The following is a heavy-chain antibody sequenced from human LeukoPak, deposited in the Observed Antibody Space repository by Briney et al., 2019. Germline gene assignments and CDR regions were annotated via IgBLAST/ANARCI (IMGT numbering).Heavy chain of an antibody. J-gene: IGHJ5*02. CDR2: IFPGDSDT. V-gene: IGHV5-51*01. D-gene: IGHD6-13*01. CDR3: ARRPDTGAAVDYTLDT. Sequence: GESLKISCKGSGYSFTSYWIAWVRQMPGKGLEWMGFIFPGDSDTRYSPSFQGHVTISADKSIRTIYLQWSSLKSSDTAIYYCARRPDTGAAVDYTLDTWGQGTLVTVSS. CDR1: GYSFTSYW.